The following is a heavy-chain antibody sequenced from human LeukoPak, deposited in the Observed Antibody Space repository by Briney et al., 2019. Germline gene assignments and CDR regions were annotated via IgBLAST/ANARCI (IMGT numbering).Heavy chain of an antibody. V-gene: IGHV3-74*01. D-gene: IGHD6-6*01. J-gene: IGHJ3*02. CDR3: ARGEYSSSPDI. CDR1: GFTFSSYW. CDR2: INTDGSST. Sequence: GGSLRLSCAASGFTFSSYWMHWVRHAPGKGLVWVSRINTDGSSTSYADSVKGRFTISRDNAKNTLYLQMNSLRAEDTAVYYCARGEYSSSPDIWGQGTMVTVSS.